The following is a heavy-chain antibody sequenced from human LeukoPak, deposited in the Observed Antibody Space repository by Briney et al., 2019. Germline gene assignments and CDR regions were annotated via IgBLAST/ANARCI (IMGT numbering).Heavy chain of an antibody. CDR2: ISGGDTP. J-gene: IGHJ2*01. V-gene: IGHV3-23*01. CDR1: GFTFSDYP. CDR3: VQLLDDNPIRWYFGL. Sequence: GGSLRLSCTASGFTFSDYPMSWVRQAPGKGLKWVSSISGGDTPYYADSVKGLFTISRDNSKSTVYLQMSSLRAEDTAVYYCVQLLDDNPIRWYFGLWGRGTLVTVSS. D-gene: IGHD1-14*01.